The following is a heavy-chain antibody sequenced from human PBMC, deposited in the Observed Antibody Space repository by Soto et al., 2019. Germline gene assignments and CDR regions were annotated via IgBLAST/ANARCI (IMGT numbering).Heavy chain of an antibody. Sequence: VGSTRLSCAPPGFYFSSHAIHWVRQAAGKGLEWVSVISYDGSNKYYADSVKGRFTISRDNSKNTLYLQMNSLRAEDTAVYYCARGWGSRPYFDYWGQGT. CDR1: GFYFSSHA. CDR3: ARGWGSRPYFDY. D-gene: IGHD7-27*01. CDR2: ISYDGSNK. V-gene: IGHV3-30-3*01. J-gene: IGHJ4*02.